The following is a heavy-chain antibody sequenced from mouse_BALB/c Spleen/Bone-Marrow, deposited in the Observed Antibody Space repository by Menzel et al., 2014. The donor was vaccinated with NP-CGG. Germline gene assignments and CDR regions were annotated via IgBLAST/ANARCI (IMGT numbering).Heavy chain of an antibody. CDR3: AFITAIAY. D-gene: IGHD1-1*01. J-gene: IGHJ3*01. CDR2: VGGGDSYT. V-gene: IGHV5-6*01. CDR1: GFTFSSYG. Sequence: VQLKESGGDLVEPGGSLKLSCAASGFTFSSYGMSWVRQTPDKRLEWVATVGGGDSYTYYPDSVKGRFTISRDIAKNTLYLHMSSLKSEDTAMYYCAFITAIAYWGQGTLVTVSA.